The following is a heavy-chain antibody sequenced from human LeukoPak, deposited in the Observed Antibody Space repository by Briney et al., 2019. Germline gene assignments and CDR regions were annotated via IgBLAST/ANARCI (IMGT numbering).Heavy chain of an antibody. CDR2: INPNNGGT. CDR3: TRDHCSFVNCYEDYYYGMDV. D-gene: IGHD2-15*01. CDR1: GYTFTDYY. V-gene: IGHV1-2*02. Sequence: GASVKVSCKASGYTFTDYYMHWVRQAPGQGLEWMGWINPNNGGTTYAQNFQGRVTMTRDTSISTAYMELSRLRSDDSAIYYCTRDHCSFVNCYEDYYYGMDVWGQGTTVIVSS. J-gene: IGHJ6*02.